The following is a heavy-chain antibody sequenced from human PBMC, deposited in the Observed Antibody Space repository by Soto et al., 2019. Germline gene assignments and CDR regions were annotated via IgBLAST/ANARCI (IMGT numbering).Heavy chain of an antibody. CDR2: IWYDGSNK. D-gene: IGHD2-15*01. CDR1: EFSLSANG. V-gene: IGHV3-33*01. Sequence: GGSLRLSCAASEFSLSANGMHWVRQAPGKGLEWVAVIWYDGSNKYYADSVKGRFTISRDNSKNTLYLQMNSLRADDTATYYCAREDVVRPVFDYWGQGTLVTVSS. J-gene: IGHJ4*02. CDR3: AREDVVRPVFDY.